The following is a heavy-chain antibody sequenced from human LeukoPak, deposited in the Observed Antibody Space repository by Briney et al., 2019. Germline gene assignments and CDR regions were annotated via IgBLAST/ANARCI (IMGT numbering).Heavy chain of an antibody. D-gene: IGHD5-24*01. J-gene: IGHJ4*02. V-gene: IGHV4-61*01. CDR2: IYYSGST. Sequence: SETLSLTCTVSGGSVSSGSYYWSWIRQPPGKGLEWIGYIYYSGSTNYNPSLKSRVTISVDTSKNQFSLKLSSVTAADTAVYYCARGRDGYIFDYWGQGTLVTVSS. CDR3: ARGRDGYIFDY. CDR1: GGSVSSGSYY.